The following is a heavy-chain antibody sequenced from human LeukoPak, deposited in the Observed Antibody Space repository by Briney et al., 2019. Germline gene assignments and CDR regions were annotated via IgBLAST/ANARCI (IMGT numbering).Heavy chain of an antibody. CDR1: GGSFSGYY. V-gene: IGHV4-31*11. CDR2: IYYSGST. CDR3: ARYGSPDFVITFGGVIASFAFDI. J-gene: IGHJ3*02. Sequence: SETLSLTCAVYGGSFSGYYWSWIRQHPGKGLEWIGYIYYSGSTYYNPSLKSRVTISVDTSKNQFSLKLSSVTAADTAVYYCARYGSPDFVITFGGVIASFAFDIWGQGTMVTVSS. D-gene: IGHD3-16*02.